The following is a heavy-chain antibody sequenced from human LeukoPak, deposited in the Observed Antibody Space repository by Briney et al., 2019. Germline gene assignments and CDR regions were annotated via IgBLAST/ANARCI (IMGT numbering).Heavy chain of an antibody. CDR3: AKARGSSVYEPFDY. Sequence: GGSLRLSFAASGFAFNTYAMTWVRQAPEKGLQWVSTISTSGRATYYADSVEGRFTISRDNSKNTLYLQMNSLRADDTAVYYCAKARGSSVYEPFDYWGQGTQVTVSP. D-gene: IGHD5/OR15-5a*01. CDR1: GFAFNTYA. CDR2: ISTSGRAT. V-gene: IGHV3-23*01. J-gene: IGHJ4*02.